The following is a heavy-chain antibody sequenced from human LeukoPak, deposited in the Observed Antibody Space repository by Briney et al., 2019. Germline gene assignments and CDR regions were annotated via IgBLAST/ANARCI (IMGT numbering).Heavy chain of an antibody. D-gene: IGHD1-1*01. J-gene: IGHJ3*02. Sequence: GGSLRLSCAASGFTFNTYSMSWVRQAPGKGLGWVASIKQDGSEKYYVDSVTGRFTISRDNAKNSLYLQMNSLRAEDTAVYYCAGYDNDAFDIWGQGTMVTVSS. CDR2: IKQDGSEK. CDR1: GFTFNTYS. CDR3: AGYDNDAFDI. V-gene: IGHV3-7*01.